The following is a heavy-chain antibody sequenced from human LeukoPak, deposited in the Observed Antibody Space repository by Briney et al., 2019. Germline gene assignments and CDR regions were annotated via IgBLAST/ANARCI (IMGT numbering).Heavy chain of an antibody. D-gene: IGHD3-16*01. V-gene: IGHV3-33*01. CDR2: IWYDGSNK. CDR1: GFTFSSYG. CDR3: ARPIGDSSPADY. J-gene: IGHJ4*02. Sequence: PGRSLRLSCAASGFTFSSYGMHWVRQAPGKGLEWVAVIWYDGSNKYYADSVKGRFTISRDNSKNTLYLQMNSLRAEETAVYYCARPIGDSSPADYWGEGTLVTVSS.